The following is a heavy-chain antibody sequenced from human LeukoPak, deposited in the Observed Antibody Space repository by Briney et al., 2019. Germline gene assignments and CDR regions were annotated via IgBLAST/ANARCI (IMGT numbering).Heavy chain of an antibody. Sequence: GASVKVSCKASGYTFTGYYIHWVRQAPGQGLEWMGWINPNSGGTNYAQKFQGRVTMTRDTSISTAYMELSRLRSDDTAVYYCARLFDEGSGWPFFDYWGQGTLVTVSS. CDR2: INPNSGGT. J-gene: IGHJ4*02. CDR3: ARLFDEGSGWPFFDY. V-gene: IGHV1-2*02. D-gene: IGHD6-19*01. CDR1: GYTFTGYY.